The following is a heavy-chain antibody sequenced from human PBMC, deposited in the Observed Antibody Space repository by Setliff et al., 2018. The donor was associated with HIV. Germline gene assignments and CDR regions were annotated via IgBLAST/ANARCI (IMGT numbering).Heavy chain of an antibody. V-gene: IGHV1-18*01. D-gene: IGHD3-9*01. CDR3: VRHLPEVDGYAFDI. Sequence: ASVKVSCKASGYTFTSYGIRWVRQAPGHGLEWMGWISVYNGYTNYAQKLQGRVTMTTDTSTSTAYIDLRSLGSDETAVYYCVRHLPEVDGYAFDIWGQGTMVTVSS. CDR2: ISVYNGYT. J-gene: IGHJ3*02. CDR1: GYTFTSYG.